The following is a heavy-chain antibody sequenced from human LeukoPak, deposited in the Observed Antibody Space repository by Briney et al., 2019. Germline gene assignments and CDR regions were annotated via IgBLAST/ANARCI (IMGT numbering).Heavy chain of an antibody. V-gene: IGHV3-23*01. CDR3: AKVYSSGSYFDY. D-gene: IGHD6-19*01. Sequence: PGGSLRLSCAASGFTFSSYAMSWVRQAPGKGLGWVSAISGSGGSTYYADSVKGRFTISRDNSKNTLYLQMNSLRAEGTAVYYCAKVYSSGSYFDYWGQGTLVTVSS. CDR2: ISGSGGST. J-gene: IGHJ4*02. CDR1: GFTFSSYA.